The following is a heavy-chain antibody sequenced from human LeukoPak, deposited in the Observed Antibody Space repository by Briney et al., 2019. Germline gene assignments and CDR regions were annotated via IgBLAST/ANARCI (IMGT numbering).Heavy chain of an antibody. CDR3: TRVFVGDEYSSSGY. CDR1: GFTFSRYY. D-gene: IGHD6-13*01. Sequence: GGSLRLSCAVSGFTFSRYYMHWVRQAPGKGLVWVSRINSDGRSTTYADSVRGRFTVSRDNAKNTLYLQMNSLKVEDTAMYYCTRVFVGDEYSSSGYWGQGTLVTVSS. J-gene: IGHJ4*02. CDR2: INSDGRST. V-gene: IGHV3-74*01.